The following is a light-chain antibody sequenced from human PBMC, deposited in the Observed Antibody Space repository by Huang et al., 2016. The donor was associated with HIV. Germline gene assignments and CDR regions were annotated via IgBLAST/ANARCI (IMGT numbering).Light chain of an antibody. V-gene: IGKV3-20*01. Sequence: EIVLTQSPGTLSLSPGERATLSCRASQSVSSSSLAWYQQKPGQAPRILIYGASNRATGIPDRFSGSGSGADFTLTISRLEPEDFAVYYCQQYGRSPWTFGLGTKVEIK. CDR2: GAS. J-gene: IGKJ1*01. CDR3: QQYGRSPWT. CDR1: QSVSSSS.